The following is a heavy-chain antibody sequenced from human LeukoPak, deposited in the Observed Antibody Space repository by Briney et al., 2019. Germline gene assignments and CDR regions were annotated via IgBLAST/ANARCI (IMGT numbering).Heavy chain of an antibody. D-gene: IGHD3-22*01. Sequence: SETLSLTCTVSGGSISSGDYYWSWTRQPPGKGLEWIGYIYYSGSTYYNPSLKSRVTISVDTSKNQFSLKLSSVTAADTAVYYCAREGDDSSGYYYVGGQGTLVTVSS. V-gene: IGHV4-30-4*01. J-gene: IGHJ4*02. CDR3: AREGDDSSGYYYV. CDR2: IYYSGST. CDR1: GGSISSGDYY.